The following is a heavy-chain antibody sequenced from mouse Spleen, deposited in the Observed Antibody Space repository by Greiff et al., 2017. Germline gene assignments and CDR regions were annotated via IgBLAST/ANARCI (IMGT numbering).Heavy chain of an antibody. J-gene: IGHJ2*01. CDR3: ARRRDWGYFDY. CDR1: GYTFTSYD. Sequence: VKVVESGPELVKPGALVKISCKASGYTFTSYDINWVKQRPGQGLEWIGWIYPGDGSTKYNEKFKGKATLTADKSSSTAYMQLSSLTSENSAVYFCARRRDWGYFDYWGQGTTLTVSS. CDR2: IYPGDGST. D-gene: IGHD4-1*01. V-gene: IGHV1S56*01.